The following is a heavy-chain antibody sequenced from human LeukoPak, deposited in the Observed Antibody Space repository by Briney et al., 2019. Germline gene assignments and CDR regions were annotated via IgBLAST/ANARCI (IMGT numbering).Heavy chain of an antibody. Sequence: GASVKVSCKASGYTFTGYYMHWVRQAPGQGLEWMGRINPNSGGTNYAQKFQGRVTMTRDTSISTAYMELSRLRPDDTAVYYCARGRGYYSSGSPEEFDYWGQGTLVTVSS. V-gene: IGHV1-2*06. CDR2: INPNSGGT. J-gene: IGHJ4*02. CDR3: ARGRGYYSSGSPEEFDY. D-gene: IGHD3-10*01. CDR1: GYTFTGYY.